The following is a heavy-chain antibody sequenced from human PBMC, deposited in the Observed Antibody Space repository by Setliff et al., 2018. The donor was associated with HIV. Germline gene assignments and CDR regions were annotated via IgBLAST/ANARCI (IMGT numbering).Heavy chain of an antibody. CDR2: ISNDVSDK. CDR1: GFSFSSYG. D-gene: IGHD4-17*01. J-gene: IGHJ3*02. V-gene: IGHV3-30*12. CDR3: ARQPDYGDAFDK. Sequence: GGSLRLSCVASGFSFSSYGMHWVRQAPGKGLEWVALISNDVSDKYYADSVKGRFSISRDNAKNSLYLQMNSLRDDDTAVYYCARQPDYGDAFDKWGQGTMVTVS.